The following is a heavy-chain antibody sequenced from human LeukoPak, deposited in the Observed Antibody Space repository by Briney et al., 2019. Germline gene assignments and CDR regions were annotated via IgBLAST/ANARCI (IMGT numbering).Heavy chain of an antibody. Sequence: GGSLRLSCAASGSTFSSYAMSWVRQAPGKGLEWVSAISVAGGSTYYADSVRGRFTISRDNSKNTLFPQMNSLRAEDTAVYYCAKGRGYSGTYPVDYWGQGTLVTVSS. CDR2: ISVAGGST. V-gene: IGHV3-23*01. CDR1: GSTFSSYA. J-gene: IGHJ4*02. CDR3: AKGRGYSGTYPVDY. D-gene: IGHD1-26*01.